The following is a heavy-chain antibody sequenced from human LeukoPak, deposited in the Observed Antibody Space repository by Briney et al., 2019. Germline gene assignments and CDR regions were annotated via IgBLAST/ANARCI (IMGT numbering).Heavy chain of an antibody. D-gene: IGHD3-22*01. J-gene: IGHJ4*02. CDR3: ARDYYDSSGYYYSDY. CDR2: ISAYNGNT. Sequence: ASVKVSCKASGYTFTSYGISWVRQAPGQGLEWMGWISAYNGNTNYAQKLQGRVTMTTETSTSTVYVELRSLRSNDTAVYYCARDYYDSSGYYYSDYWGQGTLVTVSS. V-gene: IGHV1-18*01. CDR1: GYTFTSYG.